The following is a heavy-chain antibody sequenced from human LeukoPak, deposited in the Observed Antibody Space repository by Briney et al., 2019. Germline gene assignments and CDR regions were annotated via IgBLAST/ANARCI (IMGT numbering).Heavy chain of an antibody. CDR3: ARHIRGVNWFDP. CDR1: GGSFSGYY. V-gene: IGHV4-34*01. D-gene: IGHD2-21*01. CDR2: INHSGST. J-gene: IGHJ5*02. Sequence: PSETLSLTCAVYGGSFSGYYWSWIRQPPGKGLEWIGEINHSGSTNYNPSLKSRVTISVDTSKNQFSLKLSSVTAADTAVYYCARHIRGVNWFDPWGQGTLVTVSS.